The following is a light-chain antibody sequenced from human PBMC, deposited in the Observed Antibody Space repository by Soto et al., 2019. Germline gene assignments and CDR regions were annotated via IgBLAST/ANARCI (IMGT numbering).Light chain of an antibody. CDR3: SSYASSSTLYV. CDR2: EVS. J-gene: IGLJ1*01. Sequence: QSVLTQPASVSGSPGQSITISCTGTSSDVGSYNYVSWYKQHPGKAPKLMIYEVSNRPSGVSNRFSGSKSGNTASLTISGLQADDEADYYCSSYASSSTLYVFGTGTKLTVL. V-gene: IGLV2-14*01. CDR1: SSDVGSYNY.